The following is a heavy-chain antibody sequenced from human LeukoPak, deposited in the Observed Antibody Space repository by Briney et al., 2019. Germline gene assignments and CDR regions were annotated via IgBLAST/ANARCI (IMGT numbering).Heavy chain of an antibody. Sequence: TSVKVSCKASGYTFTGYYMHWVRQAPGQGLEWMGIINPSGGSRSYAQKFQGRVSMTRDTSTSTVYMELSSLRSEDTAVYYCARLVVPRPDSGMDVWGQGTMVTVSS. CDR2: INPSGGSR. V-gene: IGHV1-46*01. J-gene: IGHJ6*02. CDR3: ARLVVPRPDSGMDV. CDR1: GYTFTGYY. D-gene: IGHD2-15*01.